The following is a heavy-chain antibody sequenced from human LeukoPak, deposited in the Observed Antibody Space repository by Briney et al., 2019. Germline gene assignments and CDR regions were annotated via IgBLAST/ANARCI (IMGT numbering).Heavy chain of an antibody. CDR3: ARGHYGDTYGMDV. D-gene: IGHD4-17*01. J-gene: IGHJ6*02. CDR2: ISSGSAYV. CDR1: GFTFSSYS. Sequence: PGGSLRLSCAASGFTFSSYSMNWVRQAPGKGLEWVSSISSGSAYVFYADSLNGRFTISRDNAKNSLYLQMNSLRVEDTAVYYCARGHYGDTYGMDVWGQGTTVTVSS. V-gene: IGHV3-21*01.